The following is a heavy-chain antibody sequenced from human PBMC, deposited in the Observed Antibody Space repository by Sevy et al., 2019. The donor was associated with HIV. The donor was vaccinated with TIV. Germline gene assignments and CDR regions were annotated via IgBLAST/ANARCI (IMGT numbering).Heavy chain of an antibody. J-gene: IGHJ4*02. Sequence: GESLKISCRGSGNSFTNNWIGWVRQMPGKALDWMGVIFPGNSDTRYSPSLQSQVTISADKSITTAYLQWNSLRASDTAIYYCVRVVAGEGHLDYWGQGTLVTVSS. V-gene: IGHV5-51*01. CDR2: IFPGNSDT. D-gene: IGHD2-15*01. CDR3: VRVVAGEGHLDY. CDR1: GNSFTNNW.